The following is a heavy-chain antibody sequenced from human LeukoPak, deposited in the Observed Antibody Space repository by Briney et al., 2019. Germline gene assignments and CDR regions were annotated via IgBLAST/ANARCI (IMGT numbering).Heavy chain of an antibody. CDR3: TRDRGDFWSGYYSDY. CDR2: IRSKAYGGTT. J-gene: IGHJ4*02. V-gene: IGHV3-49*03. CDR1: GFTFGDYA. D-gene: IGHD3-3*01. Sequence: GGSLRPSCTASGFTFGDYAMSWFRQAPGKGLEWVGFIRSKAYGGTTEYAASVKGRFTISRDDSKSIAYLQMNSLKTEDTAVYYCTRDRGDFWSGYYSDYWGQGTLVTVSS.